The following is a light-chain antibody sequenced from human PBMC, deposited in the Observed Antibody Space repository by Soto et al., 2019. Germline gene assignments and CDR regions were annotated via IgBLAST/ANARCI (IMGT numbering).Light chain of an antibody. CDR2: GAS. V-gene: IGKV3D-15*01. CDR1: QSVSSSY. CDR3: QQYNNWPRT. J-gene: IGKJ1*01. Sequence: EIVMTQSPATLSVSPGERATLSCRASQSVSSSYLAWYQQKPGQAPRLLIYGASSRATGIPARFSGSGSGTEFTLTISSLQSEDFGVYYCQQYNNWPRTFGQGTKVDI.